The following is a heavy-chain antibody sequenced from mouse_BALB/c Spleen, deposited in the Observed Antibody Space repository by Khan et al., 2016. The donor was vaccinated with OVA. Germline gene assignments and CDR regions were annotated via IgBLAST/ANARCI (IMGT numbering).Heavy chain of an antibody. J-gene: IGHJ2*01. CDR1: GYIFTSYV. CDR2: IYPYNDDT. CDR3: ARRVLYYFDY. V-gene: IGHV1S136*01. Sequence: VQLQQSGPELVKPGASVKMSCKASGYIFTSYVIHWVKQKPGQGLEWIGYIYPYNDDTRYSEKFKGKATLTSDKSSSTAYMELSSLASGDSAVYYCARRVLYYFDYWGQGTTLTVSS.